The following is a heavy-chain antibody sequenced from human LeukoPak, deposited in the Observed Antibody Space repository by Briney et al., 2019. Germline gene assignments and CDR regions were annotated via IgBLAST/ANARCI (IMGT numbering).Heavy chain of an antibody. Sequence: SGPTLVNPTQTLTLTCTFSGFSLRTSGMCVSWIRQPPGKALEWLARIDWDDDKYYSTSLKTRLTISKDTSENQVVLTMTNMDPVDTATYFCARISCSVYYYYGMDVWGQGTTVTVSS. J-gene: IGHJ6*02. CDR1: GFSLRTSGMC. D-gene: IGHD2-15*01. V-gene: IGHV2-70*11. CDR2: IDWDDDK. CDR3: ARISCSVYYYYGMDV.